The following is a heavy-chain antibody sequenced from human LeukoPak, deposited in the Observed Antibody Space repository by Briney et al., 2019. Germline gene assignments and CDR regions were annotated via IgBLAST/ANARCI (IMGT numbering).Heavy chain of an antibody. D-gene: IGHD3-10*01. V-gene: IGHV3-21*01. J-gene: IGHJ4*02. Sequence: GGSLRLSCSASGFIFSTYNMNWVRQAPGKALEWVSSITSSSSRTFYADSVKGRYTISRDNAKNSLYLQMDSLRAEDTAVYYCARALWFGETFPAYWGQGTLVTVSS. CDR3: ARALWFGETFPAY. CDR2: ITSSSSRT. CDR1: GFIFSTYN.